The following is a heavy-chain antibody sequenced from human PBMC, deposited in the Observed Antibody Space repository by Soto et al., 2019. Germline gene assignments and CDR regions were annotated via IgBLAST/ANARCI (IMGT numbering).Heavy chain of an antibody. J-gene: IGHJ4*02. V-gene: IGHV3-21*01. CDR2: ISSSSSYI. CDR1: GFTFSSYI. CDR3: ASFDGNYGSGSNSV. D-gene: IGHD3-10*01. Sequence: WGSLRLSCAASGFTFSSYIMNWVRQAPGKGLEWVSSISSSSSYIYYAESVKGRFTISRDNAKNSLYLQMNSLRAEDTAVYYCASFDGNYGSGSNSVWGPRTLVTV.